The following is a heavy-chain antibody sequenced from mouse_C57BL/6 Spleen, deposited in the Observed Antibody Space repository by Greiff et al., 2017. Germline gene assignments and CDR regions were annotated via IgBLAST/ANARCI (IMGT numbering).Heavy chain of an antibody. J-gene: IGHJ4*01. Sequence: VKLVESGAELVQPGASVKLSCKASGYTFTSYWMQWVKQRPGQGLEWIGEIDPSDSYTNYNQKFKGKATLTVDTSSSTAYMQHSSLKSEDSAVYYCARVEGVLYYAMDYWGQGTSVTVSS. CDR3: ARVEGVLYYAMDY. V-gene: IGHV1-50*01. CDR2: IDPSDSYT. CDR1: GYTFTSYW.